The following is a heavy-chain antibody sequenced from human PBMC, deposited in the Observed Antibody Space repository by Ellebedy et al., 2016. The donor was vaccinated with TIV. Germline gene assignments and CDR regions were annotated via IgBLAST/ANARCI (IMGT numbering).Heavy chain of an antibody. V-gene: IGHV3-43D*03. CDR1: GFTFDDYA. CDR2: ISWDGGST. Sequence: GGSLRLXCAASGFTFDDYAMHWVRQAPGKGLEWVSLISWDGGSTYYADSVKGRFTISRDNSKNSLYLQMNSLRAEDTALYYCAKASGTMVRGVHLDYWGQGTLVTVSS. CDR3: AKASGTMVRGVHLDY. J-gene: IGHJ4*02. D-gene: IGHD3-10*01.